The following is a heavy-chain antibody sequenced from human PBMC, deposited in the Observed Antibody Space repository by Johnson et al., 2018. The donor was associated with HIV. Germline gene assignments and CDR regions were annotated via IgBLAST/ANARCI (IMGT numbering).Heavy chain of an antibody. Sequence: VQVVESGGVVVQPGGSLRLSCAASGFTFDDYTMHWVRQAPGKGLEWVSLISWDGGRTYLTDTGKDRFNSPRDNAKNTHHLQMNSLRAEDTALYYCVRGIVVVVAAGRADAFDIWGQGTMVTVSS. CDR3: VRGIVVVVAAGRADAFDI. V-gene: IGHV3-43*01. J-gene: IGHJ3*02. CDR2: ISWDGGRT. D-gene: IGHD2-15*01. CDR1: GFTFDDYT.